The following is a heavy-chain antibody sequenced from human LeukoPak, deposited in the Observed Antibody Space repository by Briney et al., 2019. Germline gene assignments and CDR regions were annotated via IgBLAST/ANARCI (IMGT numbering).Heavy chain of an antibody. D-gene: IGHD6-13*01. Sequence: GGSLRLSCAASGFTFSNAWMSWVRQAPGKGLEWVGRIKSKTDGGTTDYAAPVKGRFTISRDDSKNTLYLQMNSLKTEDTAVYYCTTAAGIYYGMDVWGQGTTVTVPS. J-gene: IGHJ6*02. CDR1: GFTFSNAW. CDR3: TTAAGIYYGMDV. V-gene: IGHV3-15*01. CDR2: IKSKTDGGTT.